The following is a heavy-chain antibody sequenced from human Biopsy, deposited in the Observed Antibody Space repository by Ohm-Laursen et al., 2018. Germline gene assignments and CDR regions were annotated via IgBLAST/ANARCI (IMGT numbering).Heavy chain of an antibody. CDR2: INHRGTT. V-gene: IGHV4-34*09. J-gene: IGHJ2*01. CDR1: GGSFSDYY. D-gene: IGHD4-23*01. CDR3: ARRPYGGTRYWYFDL. Sequence: TLSLTCAVYGGSFSDYYWTWIRQPPGKGLEWIGEINHRGTTNYNPSLKSLVTISVDTSKNQFSLKLNSVTAADTAVYYCARRPYGGTRYWYFDLWGRGTLVTVS.